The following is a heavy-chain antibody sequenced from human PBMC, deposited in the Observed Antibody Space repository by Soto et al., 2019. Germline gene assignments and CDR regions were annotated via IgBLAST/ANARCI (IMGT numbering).Heavy chain of an antibody. CDR2: IYPGDSNT. J-gene: IGHJ6*02. Sequence: HGESLKISCKGSGYSFNTYWIGWVRQMPGKGLEWMGIIYPGDSNTRYSPSFQGQVTISADRSISTAYVQWSSLKASDTAMYYCARLXLXTPSPYYYYGMDVWGQGTTVTVS. CDR3: ARLXLXTPSPYYYYGMDV. V-gene: IGHV5-51*01. CDR1: GYSFNTYW.